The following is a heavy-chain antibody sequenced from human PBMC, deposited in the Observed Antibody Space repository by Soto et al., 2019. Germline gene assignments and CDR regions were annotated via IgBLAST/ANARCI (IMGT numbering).Heavy chain of an antibody. D-gene: IGHD1-20*01. J-gene: IGHJ5*02. CDR2: MSYSGSS. Sequence: SETLSITCTVSGGSLRTYYWSWIRQPPGKGLEWIVYMSYSGSSNYNPSLKSRVIMSVDTSKNQVSLKLSSVTAADTAIYYCARPRITSTAATFDPWGQGTLVTVS. V-gene: IGHV4-59*01. CDR3: ARPRITSTAATFDP. CDR1: GGSLRTYY.